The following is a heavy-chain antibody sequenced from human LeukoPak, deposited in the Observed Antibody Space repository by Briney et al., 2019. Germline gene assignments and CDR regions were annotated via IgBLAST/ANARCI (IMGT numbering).Heavy chain of an antibody. V-gene: IGHV4-59*01. Sequence: SETLSLTCTVSGGSISSYYWSWIRQPPGKGLEWIGYIYYSGSTNYNPSLKSRVTISVDTSKNQFSLKLSSVTAADTAVYYCARSDSIHWFDPWGQGTLVTVSS. D-gene: IGHD2-2*02. CDR2: IYYSGST. CDR1: GGSISSYY. J-gene: IGHJ5*02. CDR3: ARSDSIHWFDP.